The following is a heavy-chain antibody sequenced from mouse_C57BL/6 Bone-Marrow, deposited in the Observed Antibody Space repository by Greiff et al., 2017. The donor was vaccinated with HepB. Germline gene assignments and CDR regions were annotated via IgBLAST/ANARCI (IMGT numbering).Heavy chain of an antibody. CDR2: IYPGSGST. D-gene: IGHD2-1*01. CDR1: GYTFTSYW. J-gene: IGHJ4*01. Sequence: QVQLQQSGAELVKPGASVKMSCKASGYTFTSYWITWVKQRPGQGLEWIGDIYPGSGSTNYNEKFKSKATLTVDTSSSTAYMQLSSLTSEDSAVYYCARPIYYGPPYYAMDYWGQGTSVTVSS. V-gene: IGHV1-55*01. CDR3: ARPIYYGPPYYAMDY.